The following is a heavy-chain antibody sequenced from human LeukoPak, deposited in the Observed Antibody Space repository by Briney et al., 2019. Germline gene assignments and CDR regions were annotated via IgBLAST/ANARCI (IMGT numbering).Heavy chain of an antibody. J-gene: IGHJ5*02. CDR1: GGSISSYY. V-gene: IGHV4-59*01. CDR2: IYYSGST. Sequence: PSETLSLTCTVAGGSISSYYWSWIRQPPGKGLEWIGYIYYSGSTNYNPSLKSRVTISVDTSKNQFSLKLSSVTAADTAVYYCAREVRGVNGWFDPWGQGTLVTVSS. D-gene: IGHD3-10*01. CDR3: AREVRGVNGWFDP.